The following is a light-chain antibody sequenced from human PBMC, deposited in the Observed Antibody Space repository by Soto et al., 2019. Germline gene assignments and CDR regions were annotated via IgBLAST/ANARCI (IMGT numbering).Light chain of an antibody. J-gene: IGKJ5*01. CDR1: QSVSNNY. CDR3: QQYGGSPPIT. V-gene: IGKV3D-20*01. CDR2: DAS. Sequence: EIVLTQSPATLSLSPGERATLSCGASQSVSNNYLAWYQQKPGLAPRLLIYDASSRSTGIPDRFSGSGSGTDFTLTISRLEPEDFAVYYCQQYGGSPPITFGQGTRLEI.